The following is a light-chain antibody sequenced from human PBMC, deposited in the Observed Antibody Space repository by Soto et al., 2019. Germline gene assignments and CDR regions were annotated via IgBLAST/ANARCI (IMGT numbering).Light chain of an antibody. CDR2: YND. J-gene: IGLJ2*01. CDR1: WSKIGNNA. CDR3: AVWDDNLNGVV. V-gene: IGLV1-36*01. Sequence: QSVLTQPPSVSEAPRQRVTISCSGSWSKIGNNAVNWYQQLPGKAPKLLIYYNDLFSSGISDRLSGSKSGTSASLAISGLQSENEADYYCAVWDDNLNGVVFGGGTKLTVL.